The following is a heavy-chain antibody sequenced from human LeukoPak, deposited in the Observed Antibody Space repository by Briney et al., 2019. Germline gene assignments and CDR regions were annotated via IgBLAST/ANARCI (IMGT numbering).Heavy chain of an antibody. CDR1: GFAFSDYY. Sequence: GGSLRLSCAASGFAFSDYYMNWIRQAPGKGLEWVSYISSSSSYTNYADSVKGRFAISRDNAKNSLYLQMNSLRAEDTAVYYCAKARLRNDAFDIWGQGTRVTVSS. CDR3: AKARLRNDAFDI. V-gene: IGHV3-11*03. D-gene: IGHD4-17*01. J-gene: IGHJ3*02. CDR2: ISSSSSYT.